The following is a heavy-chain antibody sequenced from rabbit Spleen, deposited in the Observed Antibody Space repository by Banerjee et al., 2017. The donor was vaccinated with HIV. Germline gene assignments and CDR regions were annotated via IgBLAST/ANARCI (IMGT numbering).Heavy chain of an antibody. V-gene: IGHV1S45*01. CDR1: GFNFSSYYM. CDR3: ARVVTYASGFDL. J-gene: IGHJ2*02. D-gene: IGHD6-1*01. CDR2: TRTDSGTT. Sequence: QEQLKESGGGLVQPGGSLKVSCIASGFNFSSYYMSWVRQAPGKGLEWIGITRTDSGTTWYATWAKGRFTISKTSSTTVTLQVTSLTAADTATYFCARVVTYASGFDLWGPGTLVTVS.